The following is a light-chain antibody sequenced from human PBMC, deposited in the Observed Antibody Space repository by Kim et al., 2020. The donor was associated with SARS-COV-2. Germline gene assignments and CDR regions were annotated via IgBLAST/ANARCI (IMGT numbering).Light chain of an antibody. J-gene: IGKJ1*01. CDR3: QQYDSSVWT. V-gene: IGKV3-20*01. CDR2: GAS. Sequence: ELVLTQSPGTLSLSPGEGATLSCRASQSVNGRFLAWYQQKTGQAPRLLIYGASTRATGIPDRFSGSGSGTDFTLTISRLEPEDFAMYYCQQYDSSVWTFGQGTKVDIK. CDR1: QSVNGRF.